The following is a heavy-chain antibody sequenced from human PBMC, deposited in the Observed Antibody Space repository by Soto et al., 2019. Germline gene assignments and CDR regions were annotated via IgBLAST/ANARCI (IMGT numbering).Heavy chain of an antibody. CDR2: IIIAGGGT. V-gene: IGHV1-58*01. CDR3: AAELYGGGRCCSFDI. Sequence: QMQVVQSGPEVKKPGTSVTVSCKTSGIIFSNSAVQWVRQARGQRLEWLGYIIIAGGGTKYSQNLQGKITITRDMSTNTAYMELSSLRSEETSIYYCAAELYGGGRCCSFDIWGQGTMITVSS. D-gene: IGHD2-21*02. CDR1: GIIFSNSA. J-gene: IGHJ3*02.